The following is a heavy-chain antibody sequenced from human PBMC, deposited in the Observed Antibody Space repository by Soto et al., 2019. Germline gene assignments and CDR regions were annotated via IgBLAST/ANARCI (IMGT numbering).Heavy chain of an antibody. CDR1: GFTFSNFW. J-gene: IGHJ4*02. CDR2: IKEDGSRT. CDR3: ARAYEASSGWKFDY. V-gene: IGHV3-7*03. D-gene: IGHD6-19*01. Sequence: EVQLVDSGGGLVHPGGSLRLSCAASGFTFSNFWMTWVRQAPGKGLEWVANIKEDGSRTYYVDSVKGRFTISSDNAENALYLQLNSLRADDTAVYYCARAYEASSGWKFDYWGQGILVTVSS.